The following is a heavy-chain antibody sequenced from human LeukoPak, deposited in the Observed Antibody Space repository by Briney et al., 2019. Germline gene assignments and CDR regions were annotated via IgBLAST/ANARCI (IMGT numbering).Heavy chain of an antibody. CDR3: ARWYIAARPYRAFDI. CDR1: GGSISSGSYY. J-gene: IGHJ3*02. Sequence: PSETLSLTCTVSGGSISSGSYYWSWTRQPAGKGLEWIGRIYTSGSTNYNPSLKSRVTISVDTSKNQFSLKLSSVTAADTSVYYCARWYIAARPYRAFDIWGQGTMVTVSS. CDR2: IYTSGST. D-gene: IGHD6-6*01. V-gene: IGHV4-61*02.